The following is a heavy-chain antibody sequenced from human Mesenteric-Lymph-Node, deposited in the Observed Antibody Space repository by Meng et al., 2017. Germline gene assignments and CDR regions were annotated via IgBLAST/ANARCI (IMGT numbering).Heavy chain of an antibody. CDR2: IYYSGRT. V-gene: IGHV4-39*01. J-gene: IGHJ5*02. CDR3: ARPIAAAGWFDP. CDR1: GGPINSSSYY. D-gene: IGHD6-13*01. Sequence: QLQLQESGPGLVKPSETLSLTCAGSGGPINSSSYYWGWIRQPPGKGLEWIGSIYYSGRTYYNPSLKSRVTISVDTSKNQFSLKLSSVTAADTAVYYCARPIAAAGWFDPWGQGTLVTVSS.